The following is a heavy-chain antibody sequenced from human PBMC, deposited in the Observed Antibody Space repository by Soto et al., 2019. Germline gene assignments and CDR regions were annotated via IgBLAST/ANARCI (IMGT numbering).Heavy chain of an antibody. V-gene: IGHV1-69*01. CDR1: GGTFSSYA. Sequence: QVQLVQSGAEVKKPGSSVKVSCKASGGTFSSYAISWVRQAPGQGHEWMGGIIPISGTANYAQKFQGRVTITADASTRTAYMELSSLRSEDTAVYYCARSQGSRTSLEIYYYYYYGMDVWGQGTTVPVSS. D-gene: IGHD2-2*01. CDR3: ARSQGSRTSLEIYYYYYYGMDV. CDR2: IIPISGTA. J-gene: IGHJ6*02.